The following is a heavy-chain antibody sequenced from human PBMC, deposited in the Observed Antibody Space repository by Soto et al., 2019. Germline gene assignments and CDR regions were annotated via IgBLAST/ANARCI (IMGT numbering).Heavy chain of an antibody. J-gene: IGHJ6*02. CDR3: ARGVLLWFGELWNYYGMDV. CDR1: GGSFSGYY. D-gene: IGHD3-10*01. Sequence: ETLSLTCAVYGGSFSGYYWSWIRQPPGKGLEWIGEINHSGSTNYNPSLKSRVTISVDTSKNQFSLKLSSVTAADTAVYYCARGVLLWFGELWNYYGMDVWGQGTTVTVSS. V-gene: IGHV4-34*01. CDR2: INHSGST.